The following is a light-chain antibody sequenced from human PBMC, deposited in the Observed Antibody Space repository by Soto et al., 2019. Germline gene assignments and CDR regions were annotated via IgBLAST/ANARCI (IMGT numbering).Light chain of an antibody. CDR2: GNN. Sequence: QSVLTQPPSVSGAPGQRVTISCTGSSSNIGAGYDVHWYQQLPGSTPKFIIYGNNNRPSGVPDRFSGSKSGISASLAITGLQAEDEADYYCQSYDSGLGGPHVIFGGGTKVTVL. CDR1: SSNIGAGYD. V-gene: IGLV1-40*01. J-gene: IGLJ2*01. CDR3: QSYDSGLGGPHVI.